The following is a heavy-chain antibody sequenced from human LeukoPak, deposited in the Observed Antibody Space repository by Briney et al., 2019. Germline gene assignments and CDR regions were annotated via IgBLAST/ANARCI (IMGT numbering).Heavy chain of an antibody. CDR3: ARCIAAAGWFDP. V-gene: IGHV4-39*01. CDR2: MYYRGTT. CDR1: GGSISSSSYY. D-gene: IGHD6-25*01. Sequence: PSETLSPTCTVSGGSISSSSYYWGWIRQPPGKGLEWIGSMYYRGTTYYNPSLKSRVTISVDTSKNQLSLKVTSVTAADTALYYCARCIAAAGWFDPWGQGTLVTVSS. J-gene: IGHJ5*02.